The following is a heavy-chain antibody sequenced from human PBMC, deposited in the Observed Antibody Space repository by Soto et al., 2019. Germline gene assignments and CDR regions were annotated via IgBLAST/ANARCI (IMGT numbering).Heavy chain of an antibody. Sequence: QVQLVQSGAEVKKPGSSVKVSCKASGGTFSSYAISWVRQAPGQGLEWMGGIIPIFGTANYAQKFQGRVTFTADESTSTAYMELSSLRSEDTAVYYCARWSMTTVTTRGDWFDPWGQGTLVTVSS. CDR1: GGTFSSYA. CDR2: IIPIFGTA. V-gene: IGHV1-69*01. D-gene: IGHD4-4*01. J-gene: IGHJ5*02. CDR3: ARWSMTTVTTRGDWFDP.